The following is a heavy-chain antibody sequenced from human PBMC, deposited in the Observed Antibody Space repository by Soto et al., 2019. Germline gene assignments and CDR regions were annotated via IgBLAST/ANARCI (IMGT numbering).Heavy chain of an antibody. CDR2: IYYGGNT. Sequence: QLRLQESGPGLVKPSETLSLTCTVSGGSINSTRYYWAWIRQPPGKGLQWVGSIYYGGNTYYDPSLKSRVTISVDTSKNQFSLKLTSVTAADTAVFYCARHGESTITTFDYWGQGTLVPVSS. V-gene: IGHV4-39*01. CDR1: GGSINSTRYY. J-gene: IGHJ4*02. D-gene: IGHD5-12*01. CDR3: ARHGESTITTFDY.